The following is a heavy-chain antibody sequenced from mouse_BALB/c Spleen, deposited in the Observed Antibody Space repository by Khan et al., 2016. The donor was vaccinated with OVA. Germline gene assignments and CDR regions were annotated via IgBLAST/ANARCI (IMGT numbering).Heavy chain of an antibody. Sequence: EVELVESGGDLVKPGGSLKLSCAASGFTFSTYGMSWVRQTPDKRLEWVATISSGGSYTYYTDNVKGRFTISRDNSKNTLYLQMSILKSEYTAMYYCARLAYYYNSEGFAYWGQGTLVTVSA. D-gene: IGHD1-1*01. V-gene: IGHV5-6*01. CDR3: ARLAYYYNSEGFAY. CDR1: GFTFSTYG. J-gene: IGHJ3*01. CDR2: ISSGGSYT.